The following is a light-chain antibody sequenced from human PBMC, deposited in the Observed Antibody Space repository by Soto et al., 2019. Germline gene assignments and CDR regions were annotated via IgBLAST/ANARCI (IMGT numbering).Light chain of an antibody. CDR3: QQYNSYSPG. J-gene: IGKJ1*01. CDR2: KAS. CDR1: QSISSW. V-gene: IGKV1-5*03. Sequence: DIRMTQSPSTLTAAEGDRVSITCRASQSISSWLAWYQQKPGKAPKLLIYKASTLKSGVPSRFSGSGSGTEFTLTISSLQPDDFATYYCQQYNSYSPGFGQGTKVDIK.